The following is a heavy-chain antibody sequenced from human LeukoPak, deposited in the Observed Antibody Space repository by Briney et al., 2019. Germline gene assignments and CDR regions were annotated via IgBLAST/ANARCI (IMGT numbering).Heavy chain of an antibody. CDR2: IYTSGST. D-gene: IGHD3-22*01. Sequence: PSETLSLTCTVSGGSISSYYWNWIRQPAGKGLEWIGRIYTSGSTNYNPSLESRVTMSVDTSKNQFSLKLSSVTVADTAVYYCARTSFYYDSSGYPQEYFDYWGQGTLVTVSS. CDR3: ARTSFYYDSSGYPQEYFDY. CDR1: GGSISSYY. V-gene: IGHV4-4*07. J-gene: IGHJ4*02.